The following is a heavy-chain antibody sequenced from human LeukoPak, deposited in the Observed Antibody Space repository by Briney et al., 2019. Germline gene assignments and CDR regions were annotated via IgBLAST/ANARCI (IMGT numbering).Heavy chain of an antibody. V-gene: IGHV3-74*01. CDR2: IYSDGSSI. CDR1: GFTFSSYW. D-gene: IGHD3-10*01. Sequence: PGGSLRLSCVASGFTFSSYWMHWVRQAPGKGLEWVSRIYSDGSSISYADAVKGRFTITRDNAKNTLYLQMNSLRAEDPAVYYCARGGSREVIFQVRYYYYYMDVWGKGTTVTVSS. CDR3: ARGGSREVIFQVRYYYYYMDV. J-gene: IGHJ6*03.